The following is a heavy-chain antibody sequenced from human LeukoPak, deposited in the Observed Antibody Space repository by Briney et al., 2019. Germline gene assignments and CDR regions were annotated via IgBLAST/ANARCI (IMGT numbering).Heavy chain of an antibody. CDR1: GFTFSSYA. CDR3: ARGVVATPALFDY. CDR2: ISYDGSNK. Sequence: GGSLRLSCAASGFTFSSYAMHWVRQAPGKGLEWVAVISYDGSNKYYADSVKGRFTISRDNSKNTLYLQMNSLRAEDTAVYYCARGVVATPALFDYWGQGTLVTVSS. V-gene: IGHV3-30-3*01. J-gene: IGHJ4*02. D-gene: IGHD5-12*01.